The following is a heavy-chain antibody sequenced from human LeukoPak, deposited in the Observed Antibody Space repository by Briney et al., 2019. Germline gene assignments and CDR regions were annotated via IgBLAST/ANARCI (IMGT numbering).Heavy chain of an antibody. V-gene: IGHV1-18*01. CDR1: GYTFTSYG. D-gene: IGHD1-26*01. J-gene: IGHJ3*02. CDR3: ARDAGSYGFDI. Sequence: ASVTVSCKASGYTFTSYGISWVRQAPGQGLEWMGWSSVYNDNTNYAQKLQGRVTMSTDTSTSTAYMELRSLRSDDTAVYYCARDAGSYGFDIWGQGTMVTVSS. CDR2: SSVYNDNT.